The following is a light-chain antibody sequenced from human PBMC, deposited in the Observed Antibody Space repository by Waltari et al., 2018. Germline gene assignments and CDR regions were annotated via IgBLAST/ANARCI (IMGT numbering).Light chain of an antibody. CDR1: TPNIGNNY. CDR2: DND. V-gene: IGLV1-51*01. J-gene: IGLJ3*02. Sequence: QSVLTQPPSVSAAPGQKVTISCSGSTPNIGNNYVSWYQQLPGTAPKLLIYDNDKRPSGIPDRFSGSKSGTSATLGITGLQTGDEANYYCETWDSSLSAWVFGGGTKLTVL. CDR3: ETWDSSLSAWV.